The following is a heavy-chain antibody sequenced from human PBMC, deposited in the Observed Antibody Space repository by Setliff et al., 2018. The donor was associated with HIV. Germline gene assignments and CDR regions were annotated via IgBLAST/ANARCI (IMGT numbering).Heavy chain of an antibody. D-gene: IGHD2-21*02. J-gene: IGHJ6*03. CDR1: GASITSHN. V-gene: IGHV4-4*07. Sequence: SETLSLTCSVSGASITSHNWSWIRQAAGKGLEWIGRIYTRGNTNYNPSLGSRVTMSVDTSKNQFSLKVTSATAADTAVYYCTRDLWGDDYYYNDMDVWGKGTTVTVSS. CDR2: IYTRGNT. CDR3: TRDLWGDDYYYNDMDV.